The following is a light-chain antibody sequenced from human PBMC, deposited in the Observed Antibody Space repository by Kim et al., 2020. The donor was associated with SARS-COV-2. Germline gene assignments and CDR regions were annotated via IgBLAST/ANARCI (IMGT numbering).Light chain of an antibody. J-gene: IGKJ2*01. CDR1: QSINSS. CDR2: GAS. CDR3: QQYHTYSPYT. V-gene: IGKV1-5*01. Sequence: ASVGDRISIACRASQSINSSVAWYQQKPGKAPRLLIYGASTLESGVPSRFSGSGSGTEFTLTIISLQPDDLATYYCQQYHTYSPYTFGQGTKLEIK.